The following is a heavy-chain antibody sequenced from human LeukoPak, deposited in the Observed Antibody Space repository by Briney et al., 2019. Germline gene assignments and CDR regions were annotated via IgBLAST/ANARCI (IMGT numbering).Heavy chain of an antibody. J-gene: IGHJ3*02. V-gene: IGHV4-39*07. CDR1: GGSISSSNYY. CDR3: ARDGHDSSGYDSPHAFDI. D-gene: IGHD3-22*01. CDR2: IYYSGST. Sequence: SETLSLTCTVSGGSISSSNYYWGWIRQPPGKGLEWIGTIYYSGSTYFNPSLKSRVTISVDTSKNQFSLKLSSVTAADTAVYYCARDGHDSSGYDSPHAFDIWGQGTMVTVSS.